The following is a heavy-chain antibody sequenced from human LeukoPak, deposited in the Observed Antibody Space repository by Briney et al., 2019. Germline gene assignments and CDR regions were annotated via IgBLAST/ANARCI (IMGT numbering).Heavy chain of an antibody. CDR1: GYTFTSYY. Sequence: ASVKVSCKASGYTFTSYYMHWVRQAPGQGLEWMGIINPSGGSTSYAQKFQGRVTMTRDTSTSTVYMELSSLRSEDTAVYYCARAVAGRIKAPATFDYWGQGTLVTVSS. V-gene: IGHV1-46*01. J-gene: IGHJ4*02. CDR3: ARAVAGRIKAPATFDY. CDR2: INPSGGST. D-gene: IGHD6-19*01.